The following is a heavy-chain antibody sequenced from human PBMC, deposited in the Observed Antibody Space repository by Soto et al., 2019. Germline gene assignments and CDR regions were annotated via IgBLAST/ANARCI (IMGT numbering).Heavy chain of an antibody. J-gene: IGHJ4*02. CDR2: IVPMYDSV. D-gene: IGHD1-26*01. Sequence: QVQLVQSGAEVRKPGASVKVSCEASGGTLNTYTINWMRQAPGRGLEWVGQIVPMYDSVNYAEKFQGRATITADKSTKTAYMEMTSLRSEDTALYFCATWRSYSGSYCFDYWGQGTLVTVSS. CDR3: ATWRSYSGSYCFDY. V-gene: IGHV1-69*06. CDR1: GGTLNTYT.